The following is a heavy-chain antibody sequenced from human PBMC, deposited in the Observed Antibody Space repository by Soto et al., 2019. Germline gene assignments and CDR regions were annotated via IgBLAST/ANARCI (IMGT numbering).Heavy chain of an antibody. D-gene: IGHD4-17*01. CDR1: GFTFSSYA. Sequence: GVSLRLSCAASGFTFSSYAMHWVRQAPGKGLEWVAVISYDGSNKYYADSVKGRFTISRDNSKNTLYLQMNSLRAEDTAVYYCAREDGDYVLSPLFDPWGQGTLVTVSS. CDR2: ISYDGSNK. CDR3: AREDGDYVLSPLFDP. V-gene: IGHV3-30-3*01. J-gene: IGHJ5*02.